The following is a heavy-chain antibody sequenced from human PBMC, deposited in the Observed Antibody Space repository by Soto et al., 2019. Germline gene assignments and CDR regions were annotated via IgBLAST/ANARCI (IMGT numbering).Heavy chain of an antibody. CDR2: VYYSSII. CDR1: GDSVRSGENY. D-gene: IGHD2-15*01. Sequence: SATLSLTCTVSGDSVRSGENYWTLIRQPPGKGPEWIANVYYSSIINYNPSLKSRVTISVDTSKNHLSLKMIAVTTADTAVYYCARGVASNPLAESWFDPWGHGTLLTVDS. V-gene: IGHV4-61*03. CDR3: ARGVASNPLAESWFDP. J-gene: IGHJ5*02.